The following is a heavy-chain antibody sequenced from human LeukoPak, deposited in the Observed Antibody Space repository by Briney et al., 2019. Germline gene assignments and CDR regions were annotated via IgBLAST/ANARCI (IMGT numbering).Heavy chain of an antibody. Sequence: GSLLLSCAASGFTVSSNYMNWVRQAPGKGLEWVSVIHSGGNTYYADSVRGRFAISRDNSKNTLYLQMNSLRVEDTAVYYCAREVFLDYWGQGTLVTVSS. CDR1: GFTVSSNY. CDR3: AREVFLDY. CDR2: IHSGGNT. J-gene: IGHJ4*02. V-gene: IGHV3-53*01. D-gene: IGHD2/OR15-2a*01.